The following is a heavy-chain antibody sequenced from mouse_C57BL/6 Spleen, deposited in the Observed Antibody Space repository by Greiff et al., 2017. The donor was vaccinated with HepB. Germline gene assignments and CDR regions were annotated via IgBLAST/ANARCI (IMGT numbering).Heavy chain of an antibody. CDR3: ARILYGSSYYFDY. J-gene: IGHJ2*01. D-gene: IGHD1-1*01. V-gene: IGHV3-6*01. CDR1: GYSITSGYY. Sequence: DVQLQESGPGLVKPSQSLSLTCSVTGYSITSGYYWNWIRQFPGNKLEWMGYISYDGSNNYNPSLKNRISITRDTSKNQFFLKLNSVTTEDTATYYCARILYGSSYYFDYWGQGTTLTVSS. CDR2: ISYDGSN.